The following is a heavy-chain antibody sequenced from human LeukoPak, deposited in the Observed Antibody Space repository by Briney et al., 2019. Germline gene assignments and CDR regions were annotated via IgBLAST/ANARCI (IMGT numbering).Heavy chain of an antibody. CDR2: ISGSGGST. J-gene: IGHJ4*02. CDR3: AKDSSYEVQLPSDY. D-gene: IGHD2-2*01. CDR1: GFTFSSYA. V-gene: IGHV3-23*01. Sequence: GGSLRLSCAASGFTFSSYAMSWVRQAPGKGLEWVSAISGSGGSTYYADSVEGRFTISRDNSKNTLYLQMNSLRAEDTAVYYCAKDSSYEVQLPSDYWGQGTLVTVSS.